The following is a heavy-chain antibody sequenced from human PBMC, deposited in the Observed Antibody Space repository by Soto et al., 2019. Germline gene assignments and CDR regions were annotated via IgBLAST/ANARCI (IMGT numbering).Heavy chain of an antibody. CDR1: GGTFSSYA. V-gene: IGHV1-69*19. J-gene: IGHJ3*02. Sequence: QVQLVQSGAEVKKPGSSVTVSCKASGGTFSSYAISWVRQAPGQGLEWMGGIIPIFGTANYAQKFQGRVTITADESTSTAYMELSSVRSDDTAVYYGERVKYLDTARVRGAFDIWGQWTMVTVSS. CDR2: IIPIFGTA. D-gene: IGHD5-18*01. CDR3: ERVKYLDTARVRGAFDI.